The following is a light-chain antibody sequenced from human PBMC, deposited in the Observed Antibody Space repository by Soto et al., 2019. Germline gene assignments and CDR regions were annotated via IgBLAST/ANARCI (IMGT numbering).Light chain of an antibody. CDR2: HSS. J-gene: IGKJ1*01. V-gene: IGKV3-15*01. Sequence: ELVMTQSPGTLSLSAGDRATLSCRASQSITTHLAWYQQRPGQAPRLLIYHSSTRATGVPTRFSGSGSGTDFTLTINSLQSEDIAVYYCQQYNTWHRTFGQGTKVDI. CDR3: QQYNTWHRT. CDR1: QSITTH.